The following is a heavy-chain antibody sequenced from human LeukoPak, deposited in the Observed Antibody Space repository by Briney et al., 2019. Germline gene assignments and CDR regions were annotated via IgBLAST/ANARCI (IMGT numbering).Heavy chain of an antibody. D-gene: IGHD3-22*01. Sequence: ASVKVSCKASGYTFTSYDINWVRQATGQGLEWMGWISAYNGNTNYAQKLQGRVTMTTDTSTGTAYMELRSLRSDDTAVYYCLVYYYDSSGYPYYFDYWGQGTLVTVSS. CDR1: GYTFTSYD. CDR3: LVYYYDSSGYPYYFDY. CDR2: ISAYNGNT. J-gene: IGHJ4*02. V-gene: IGHV1-18*01.